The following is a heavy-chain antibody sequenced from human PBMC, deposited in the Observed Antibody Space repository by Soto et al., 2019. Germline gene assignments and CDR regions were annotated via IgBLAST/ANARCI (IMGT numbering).Heavy chain of an antibody. J-gene: IGHJ3*02. CDR1: GFTFSSYG. CDR3: AKGDCGGDCYSFDAFDI. CDR2: ISYDGSNK. D-gene: IGHD2-21*02. Sequence: QVRLVESGGGVVQPGRSLRLSCAASGFTFSSYGMHWVRQAPGKGLEWVAVISYDGSNKYYADSVKGRFTISRDNSKNTLYLQMNSLRAEDTAVYYCAKGDCGGDCYSFDAFDIWGQGTMVTVSS. V-gene: IGHV3-30*18.